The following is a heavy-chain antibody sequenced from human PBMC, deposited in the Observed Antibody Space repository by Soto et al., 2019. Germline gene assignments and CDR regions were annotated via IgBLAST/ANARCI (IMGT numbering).Heavy chain of an antibody. CDR2: IYYSGST. Sequence: PSETLSLTCTVSGGSISSYYWSWIRQPPGKGLEWIGYIYYSGSTNYNPSLKSRVTISVDTSKNQFSLKLGSVTAADTAVYYCARGQLGSAPGEYGMDVWGQGTTVTVSS. CDR1: GGSISSYY. J-gene: IGHJ6*02. V-gene: IGHV4-59*01. D-gene: IGHD1-26*01. CDR3: ARGQLGSAPGEYGMDV.